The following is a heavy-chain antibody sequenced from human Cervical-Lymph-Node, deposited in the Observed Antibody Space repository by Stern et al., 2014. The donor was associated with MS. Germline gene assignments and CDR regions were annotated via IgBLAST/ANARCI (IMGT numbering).Heavy chain of an antibody. J-gene: IGHJ4*02. CDR3: ARHQAGIAAD. CDR1: GDTFSSPY. Sequence: QVQLQESGAEVKKPSSSVTVSCKASGDTFSSPYIGWVRQAPGQGPEWLGGTTPLFGTANYAQNLQGRVTFSADDSTSTTYMELSSLRSEDAAVYYCARHQAGIAADWGQGTLVTVSS. D-gene: IGHD6-13*01. CDR2: TTPLFGTA. V-gene: IGHV1-69*01.